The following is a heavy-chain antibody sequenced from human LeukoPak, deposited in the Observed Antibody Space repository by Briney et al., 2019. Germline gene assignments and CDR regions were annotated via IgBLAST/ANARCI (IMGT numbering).Heavy chain of an antibody. D-gene: IGHD4-17*01. Sequence: PSETLSLTCTVSGGSISSYYWSWIRQPPGKGLEWIGYTYYSGSTNYNPSLKSRVTISVDTSKNQFSLKLSSVTAADTAVYYCARLYRDRYFDYWGQGTLVTVSS. CDR3: ARLYRDRYFDY. CDR2: TYYSGST. J-gene: IGHJ4*02. CDR1: GGSISSYY. V-gene: IGHV4-59*08.